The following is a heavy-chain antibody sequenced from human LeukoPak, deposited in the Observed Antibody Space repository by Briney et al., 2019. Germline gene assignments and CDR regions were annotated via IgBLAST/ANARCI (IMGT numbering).Heavy chain of an antibody. CDR3: ARVGTSEDFQY. V-gene: IGHV3-66*01. Sequence: PGGSLRLSCAASGFSVSSNYMSWVRQAPGKGLEWVSVLYSGGTTHYADSVKGRFTISRDNSKNMLYLQMNSVRVEDTAVYYCARVGTSEDFQYWGQGTLVTVSP. CDR2: LYSGGTT. J-gene: IGHJ1*01. D-gene: IGHD2-2*01. CDR1: GFSVSSNY.